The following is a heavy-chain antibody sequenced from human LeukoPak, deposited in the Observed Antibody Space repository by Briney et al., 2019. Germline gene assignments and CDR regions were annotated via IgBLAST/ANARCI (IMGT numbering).Heavy chain of an antibody. Sequence: ASVKVSCKASGYTFTSYGISWVRQAPGQGLEWMGWISAYNGNTNYAQKLQGRVTMTTDTSTSTAYMELRSLRSDDTAVYYCARAFGYYDILTGYFFEAHDAFDIWGQGTMVTVSS. D-gene: IGHD3-9*01. J-gene: IGHJ3*02. V-gene: IGHV1-18*01. CDR3: ARAFGYYDILTGYFFEAHDAFDI. CDR1: GYTFTSYG. CDR2: ISAYNGNT.